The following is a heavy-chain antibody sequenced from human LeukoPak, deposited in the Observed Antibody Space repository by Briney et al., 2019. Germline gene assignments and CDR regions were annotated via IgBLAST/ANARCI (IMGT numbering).Heavy chain of an antibody. J-gene: IGHJ6*03. D-gene: IGHD2-2*02. CDR3: AKGYCTSTSCYRYYYYYMDV. CDR1: GFTFSNYA. V-gene: IGHV3-30*01. Sequence: GGSLRLSCAASGFTFSNYAMHWVRQAPGKGLEWVAVLSYDGSDKFYADSVKDRFTISRDNPKTTVYLQMNSLRVEDTAVYYCAKGYCTSTSCYRYYYYYMDVWGKGTTVTVSS. CDR2: LSYDGSDK.